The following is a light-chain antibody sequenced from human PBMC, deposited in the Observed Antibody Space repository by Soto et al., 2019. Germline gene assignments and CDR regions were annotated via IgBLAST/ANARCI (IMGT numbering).Light chain of an antibody. Sequence: EIVLTQSPATLSLSPGERATLSCRASQSVSSYLAWYQQKPGPAPRLLIYDASNRATGHPARFSGRGSGKNFPPPISSLEPKVFAFYYGQRRSNFTPSGKGTR. CDR1: QSVSSY. CDR3: QRRSNFTP. J-gene: IGKJ5*01. CDR2: DAS. V-gene: IGKV3-11*01.